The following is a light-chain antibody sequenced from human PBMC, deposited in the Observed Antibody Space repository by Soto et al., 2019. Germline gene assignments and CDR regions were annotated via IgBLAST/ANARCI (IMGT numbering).Light chain of an antibody. V-gene: IGKV3-20*01. CDR2: GSS. J-gene: IGKJ2*01. CDR1: ENVSNNY. CDR3: QQYGSSPPYT. Sequence: EVVLTQSPGTLSLSPGERATLSCRASENVSNNYLAWYQQKPGQAPRLLIFGSSDRAAGIPDRFSGRGSGTDFTLTISRLEAEDFAVYYCQQYGSSPPYTFGQGTKLEIK.